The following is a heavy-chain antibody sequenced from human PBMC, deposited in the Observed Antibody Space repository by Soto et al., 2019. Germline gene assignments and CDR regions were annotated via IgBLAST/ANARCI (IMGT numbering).Heavy chain of an antibody. J-gene: IGHJ4*02. CDR1: GFTFSSYA. D-gene: IGHD2-15*01. V-gene: IGHV3-23*01. Sequence: PGGFLRLSCAASGFTFSSYAMSWVRQAPGKGLEWVSTISGSGGNTYYADSVKGRFTISRDDSKNTLYVQMNSLRAEDTALYYCAKVPRYCSGGSCFGGYFDYWGQGTLVTVSS. CDR2: ISGSGGNT. CDR3: AKVPRYCSGGSCFGGYFDY.